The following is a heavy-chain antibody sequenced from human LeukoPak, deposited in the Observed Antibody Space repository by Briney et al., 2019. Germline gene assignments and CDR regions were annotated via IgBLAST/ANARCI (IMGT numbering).Heavy chain of an antibody. CDR2: IRYDGYNK. D-gene: IGHD1-26*01. J-gene: IGHJ4*02. CDR1: GFTFSNYG. CDR3: AREFSGSNYGFPFDY. Sequence: GGSLRLSCGASGFTFSNYGMHWVRQAPGKGLEWLAFIRYDGYNKYYADSVKGRFTISRDNAKNSLYLQMNSLRAEDTAVYYCAREFSGSNYGFPFDYWGQGTLVTVSS. V-gene: IGHV3-30*02.